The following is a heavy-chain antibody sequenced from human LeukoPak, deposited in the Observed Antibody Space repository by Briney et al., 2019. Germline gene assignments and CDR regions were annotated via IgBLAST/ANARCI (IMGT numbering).Heavy chain of an antibody. D-gene: IGHD2-15*01. CDR3: ARSQGYCSGDSCLQGDWFDP. J-gene: IGHJ5*02. CDR1: GYTFTGYY. Sequence: ASVKVSCKASGYTFTGYYMHWVRQAPGQGLEWMGWINPNSGGTNYAQKFQGRVTMTRDTSISTAYMELSRLRSDDTAVYYCARSQGYCSGDSCLQGDWFDPWGQGTLVTVSS. V-gene: IGHV1-2*02. CDR2: INPNSGGT.